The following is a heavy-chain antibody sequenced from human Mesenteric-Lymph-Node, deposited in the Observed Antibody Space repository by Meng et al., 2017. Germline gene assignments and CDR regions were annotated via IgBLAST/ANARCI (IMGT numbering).Heavy chain of an antibody. CDR2: IYYSGST. CDR1: GYSISSGYY. Sequence: SETLSLTCTVSGYSISSGYYWGWIRQPPGRGLEWIGSIYYSGSTYYNPSLKSRVTISVDTSKNQFSLKLSSVTAADTAVYYCARDGSLVVVTATSSIDYWGQGTLVTVSS. CDR3: ARDGSLVVVTATSSIDY. V-gene: IGHV4-38-2*02. D-gene: IGHD2-21*02. J-gene: IGHJ4*02.